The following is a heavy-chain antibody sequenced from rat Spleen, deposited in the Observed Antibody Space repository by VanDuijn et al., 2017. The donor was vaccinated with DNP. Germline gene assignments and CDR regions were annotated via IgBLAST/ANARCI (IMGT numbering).Heavy chain of an antibody. CDR1: GFTFSNYD. V-gene: IGHV5S23*01. CDR3: TTHTFDC. Sequence: EVQLVESGGGLVQPGRSLKLSCAASGFTFSNYDMAWVRPAPTKGLEWVASISPSGGSTYYRDSVKGRFTISRDNANRTLYLQMDSLRSEDTATYYCTTHTFDCWGQGVMVTVSS. J-gene: IGHJ2*01. CDR2: ISPSGGST.